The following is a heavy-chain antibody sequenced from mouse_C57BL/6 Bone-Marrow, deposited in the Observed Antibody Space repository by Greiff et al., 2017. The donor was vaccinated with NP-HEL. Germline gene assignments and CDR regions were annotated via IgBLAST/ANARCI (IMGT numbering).Heavy chain of an antibody. Sequence: EVQRVESGEGLVKPGGSLKLSCAASGFTFSSYAMSWVRQTPEKRLEWVAYISSGGDYIYYADTVKGRFTISRDNARNTLYLQMSSLKSEDTAMYYCTTYYYGSSSYYYAMDYWGQGTSVTVSS. V-gene: IGHV5-9-1*02. D-gene: IGHD1-1*01. J-gene: IGHJ4*01. CDR2: ISSGGDYI. CDR1: GFTFSSYA. CDR3: TTYYYGSSSYYYAMDY.